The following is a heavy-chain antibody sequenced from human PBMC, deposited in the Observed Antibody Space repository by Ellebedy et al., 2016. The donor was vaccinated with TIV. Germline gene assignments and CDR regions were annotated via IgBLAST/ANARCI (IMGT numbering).Heavy chain of an antibody. CDR1: GFTFGSSW. CDR2: TNSDGSRI. D-gene: IGHD3-10*01. Sequence: GESLKISCAGSGFTFGSSWMHWVRQVPGKGLVRVARTNSDGSRIDYADAAQGRFIISRDNAKNMVYLQMSSLRGEDTAVYYCARSRDRGADSGMDVWGQGTTVTVSS. J-gene: IGHJ6*02. CDR3: ARSRDRGADSGMDV. V-gene: IGHV3-74*01.